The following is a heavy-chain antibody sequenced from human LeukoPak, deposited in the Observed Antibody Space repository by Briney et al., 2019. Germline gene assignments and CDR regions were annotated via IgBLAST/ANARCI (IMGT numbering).Heavy chain of an antibody. Sequence: GGSLRLSCAASGFTFSSYEMNWVRQAPGKGLEWVSYISSSGSTIYYADSVKGRFTISRDNAKNSLYLQMNSLRAEDTAVYYCAKGPQLGRAVAGLERYEYFQHWGQGTLVTVSS. V-gene: IGHV3-48*03. CDR1: GFTFSSYE. D-gene: IGHD6-19*01. CDR3: AKGPQLGRAVAGLERYEYFQH. J-gene: IGHJ1*01. CDR2: ISSSGSTI.